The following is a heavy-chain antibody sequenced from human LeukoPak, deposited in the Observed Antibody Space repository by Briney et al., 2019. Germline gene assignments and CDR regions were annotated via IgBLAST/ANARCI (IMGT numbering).Heavy chain of an antibody. CDR1: GFIFSNVW. J-gene: IGHJ4*02. CDR3: TWDTVTAPFY. V-gene: IGHV3-15*01. CDR2: IKSKKDGGTL. Sequence: GGSLRLSCAASGFIFSNVWMSWVRQAPGKGLEWVGRIKSKKDGGTLDYAAPVKGRFIISRDDSKNTLYLQMNSLKTEDTAVYYCTWDTVTAPFYWGQGTLVAVSS. D-gene: IGHD4-17*01.